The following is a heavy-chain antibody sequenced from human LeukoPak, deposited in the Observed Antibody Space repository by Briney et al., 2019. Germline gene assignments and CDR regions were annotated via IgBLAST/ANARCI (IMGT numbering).Heavy chain of an antibody. Sequence: PSETLSLTCAIYSESFGGYFWSWIRQPPGKGLEWIGEINYSGRPNYNPSLKSRVTISVDTSKNQLSLKLSSVTAADTAVYYCARGRGGYPDWGQGKMVTVSS. CDR2: INYSGRP. V-gene: IGHV4-34*01. CDR3: ARGRGGYPD. CDR1: SESFGGYF. J-gene: IGHJ3*01. D-gene: IGHD5-12*01.